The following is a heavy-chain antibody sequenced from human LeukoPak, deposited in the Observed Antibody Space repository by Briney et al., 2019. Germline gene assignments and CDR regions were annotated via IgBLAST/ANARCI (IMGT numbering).Heavy chain of an antibody. J-gene: IGHJ4*02. CDR3: AKGYMLERYYFVY. D-gene: IGHD1-1*01. Sequence: LSGGSPRLSCAASGFTFSSYAMSWARQAPGKGLEWVSAISGSGGSTYYADSVKGRFTISRDNSKNTLYLKMNSLRAEDTAVYCCAKGYMLERYYFVYWGQGTLVTVSS. V-gene: IGHV3-23*01. CDR2: ISGSGGST. CDR1: GFTFSSYA.